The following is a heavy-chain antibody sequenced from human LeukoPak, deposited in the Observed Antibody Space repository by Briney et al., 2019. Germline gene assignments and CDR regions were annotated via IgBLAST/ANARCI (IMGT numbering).Heavy chain of an antibody. CDR3: AGLVGRYSSGLYYYYFDY. D-gene: IGHD3-22*01. CDR1: GDSINSLGL. Sequence: PSETLSLTCTVSGDSINSLGLWSWARQPPGQGLEWIGEMYLSGTTHSNPSVKSRVTISIDESKNQFFLNLSSVTAADTAVYYCAGLVGRYSSGLYYYYFDYWGQGTLVTVSS. CDR2: MYLSGTT. J-gene: IGHJ4*02. V-gene: IGHV4-4*02.